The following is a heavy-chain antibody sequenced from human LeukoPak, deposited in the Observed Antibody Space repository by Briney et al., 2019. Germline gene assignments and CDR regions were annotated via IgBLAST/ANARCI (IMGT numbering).Heavy chain of an antibody. V-gene: IGHV4-59*01. J-gene: IGHJ1*01. Sequence: SETPSLTCTVSGGSISNNYWSWIRQPPGKGLEWIGYIYYTGATDYNPSLRSRVTISVDTSKNQFSLKLKSVTAADTAVYYCARGSPIVQHWGQGTLVTVSS. CDR2: IYYTGAT. CDR3: ARGSPIVQH. CDR1: GGSISNNY.